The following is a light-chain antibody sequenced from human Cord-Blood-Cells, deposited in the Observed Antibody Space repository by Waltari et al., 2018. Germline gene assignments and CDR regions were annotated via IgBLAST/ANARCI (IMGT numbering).Light chain of an antibody. Sequence: QSALTQPASVSGSPGQSITISCTGTSSDVGGYNYVSWYQQHPGKAPKLMIYDVSNRPDGVSNRFSGSKSGNTASLTISGLQAEDEADYYCSSYTSSSTVVFGGGTKLTVL. J-gene: IGLJ2*01. V-gene: IGLV2-14*01. CDR2: DVS. CDR3: SSYTSSSTVV. CDR1: SSDVGGYNY.